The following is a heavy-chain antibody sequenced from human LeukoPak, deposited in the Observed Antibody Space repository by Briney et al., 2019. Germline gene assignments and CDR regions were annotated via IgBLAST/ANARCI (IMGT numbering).Heavy chain of an antibody. D-gene: IGHD4-23*01. CDR2: LKQDGSDK. J-gene: IGHJ4*02. V-gene: IGHV3-7*05. CDR3: ARETRGTVGSY. Sequence: GGSLRLSCAASVSTLSTYWMNWFRQTPGKGLEWVASLKQDGSDKYYVDSVKGRFTISRDNAENSLYLQMNSLRAEDTAVYYCARETRGTVGSYWGRGTLVTVSS. CDR1: VSTLSTYW.